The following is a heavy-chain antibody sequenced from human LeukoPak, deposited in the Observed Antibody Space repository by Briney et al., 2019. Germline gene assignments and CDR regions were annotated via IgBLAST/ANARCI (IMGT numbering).Heavy chain of an antibody. CDR1: GFTFSSYG. Sequence: GGSLRLSCAASGFTFSSYGMHWVRQAPGKGLEWVAFIRYDGSNKYYADSVKGRFTISRDNSKNTLYLQMNSLRAEDTAVYYCAKGVQQLEDFDYWGQGTLVTVSS. CDR3: AKGVQQLEDFDY. CDR2: IRYDGSNK. J-gene: IGHJ4*02. D-gene: IGHD6-13*01. V-gene: IGHV3-30*02.